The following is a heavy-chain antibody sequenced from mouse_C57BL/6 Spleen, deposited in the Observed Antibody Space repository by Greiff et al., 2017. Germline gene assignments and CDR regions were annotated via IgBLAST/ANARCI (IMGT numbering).Heavy chain of an antibody. CDR1: GFTFSDYY. V-gene: IGHV5-16*01. CDR2: INYDGSST. J-gene: IGHJ4*01. CDR3: ARDDYAMDY. Sequence: EVKLVESEGGLVQPGSSMKLSCTASGFTFSDYYMAWVRQVPEKGLEWVANINYDGSSTFYLDSLKSRFIISRDNAKKILYLQMSSLKSEDTATYYCARDDYAMDYWGQGTSVTVSS.